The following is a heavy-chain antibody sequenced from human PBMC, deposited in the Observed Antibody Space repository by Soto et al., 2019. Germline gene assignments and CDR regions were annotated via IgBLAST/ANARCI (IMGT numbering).Heavy chain of an antibody. CDR3: ASRQDYGDSTFDY. J-gene: IGHJ4*02. D-gene: IGHD4-17*01. CDR1: GFTFSSYA. CDR2: ISYDGSNK. Sequence: GGSLRLSCAASGFTFSSYAMHWVRQAPGKGLEWVAVISYDGSNKYYADSVKGRFTISRDNSKNTLYLQMNSLRAEDTAVYYCASRQDYGDSTFDYWGQGTLVTVSS. V-gene: IGHV3-30-3*01.